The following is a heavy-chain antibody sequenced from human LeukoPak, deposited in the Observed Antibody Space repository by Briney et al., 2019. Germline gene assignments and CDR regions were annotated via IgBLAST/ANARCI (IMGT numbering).Heavy chain of an antibody. CDR2: INHSGST. CDR3: ARTLSSPYIVGATRSYDY. CDR1: GGSFSGYY. D-gene: IGHD1-26*01. Sequence: SETLSLTCAVYGGSFSGYYWSWIRQPPGKGLEWIGEINHSGSTNYNPSLTSRGTISVDTSKNQFSLKLSSVTAEDTAVYYCARTLSSPYIVGATRSYDYRGQGTLVTVSS. J-gene: IGHJ4*02. V-gene: IGHV4-34*01.